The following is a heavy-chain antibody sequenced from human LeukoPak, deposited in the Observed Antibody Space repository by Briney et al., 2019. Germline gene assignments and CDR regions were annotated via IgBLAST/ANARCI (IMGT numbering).Heavy chain of an antibody. CDR3: ARMTRDFWSGCYPQSQYFDY. CDR2: IYYSGST. V-gene: IGHV4-59*01. CDR1: GGSISSYY. D-gene: IGHD3-3*01. Sequence: SETLSLTCTVSGGSISSYYWSWIRQPPGKGLEWIGYIYYSGSTNYNPSLKSRVTISVDTSKNQFSLKLSSVTAADTAVYYCARMTRDFWSGCYPQSQYFDYWGQGTLVTVSS. J-gene: IGHJ4*02.